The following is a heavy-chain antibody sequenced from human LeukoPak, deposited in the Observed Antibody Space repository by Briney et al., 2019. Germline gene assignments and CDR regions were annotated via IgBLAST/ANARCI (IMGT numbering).Heavy chain of an antibody. D-gene: IGHD5-18*01. CDR1: VFTFGDYA. V-gene: IGHV3-49*04. Sequence: GPLRFSSTASVFTFGDYAMSWVRPPPGKGLEWLGIFRRRGYGATIEYAVSVRGRFTISRDDSKSIAYLQMNSLKAEDTAVYYCARDRTSRGYSYGVDYWGQGTLVTVSS. CDR2: FRRRGYGATI. CDR3: ARDRTSRGYSYGVDY. J-gene: IGHJ4*02.